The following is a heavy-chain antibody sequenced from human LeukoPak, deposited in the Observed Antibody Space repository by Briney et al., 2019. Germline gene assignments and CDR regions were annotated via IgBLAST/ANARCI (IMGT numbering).Heavy chain of an antibody. D-gene: IGHD3-22*01. CDR3: ARSLHTMIVVVTTYYYGMDV. J-gene: IGHJ6*02. Sequence: GASVKVSCKASGGTFSSYAISWVRQAPGQGLEWMGGIIPIFGTANYAQKFQGRVTITADESTSTAYMELSSLRSEDTAVYYCARSLHTMIVVVTTYYYGMDVWGQGTTVTVSS. CDR2: IIPIFGTA. V-gene: IGHV1-69*13. CDR1: GGTFSSYA.